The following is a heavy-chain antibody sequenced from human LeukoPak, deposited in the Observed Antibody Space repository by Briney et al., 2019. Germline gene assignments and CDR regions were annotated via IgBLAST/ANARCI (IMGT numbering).Heavy chain of an antibody. CDR2: IIPILGIA. J-gene: IGHJ4*02. Sequence: SVKVSCKASGGTFSSYATSWVRQAPGQGLEWMGRIIPILGIANYAQKFQGRVTITADKSTSTAYMELSSLRSEDTAVYYCARDQDYGDYVELDYWGQGTLVTVSS. CDR3: ARDQDYGDYVELDY. D-gene: IGHD4-17*01. CDR1: GGTFSSYA. V-gene: IGHV1-69*04.